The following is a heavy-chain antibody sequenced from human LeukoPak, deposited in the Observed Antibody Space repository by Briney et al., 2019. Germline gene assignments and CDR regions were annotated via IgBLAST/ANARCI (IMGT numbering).Heavy chain of an antibody. Sequence: AASVKVSCKASGVTFSSYAISWVRQAPGQGLEWMGRIIPILGIANYAQKFQGRVTITADKSTSTAYMELSSLRSEDTAVYYCAREGSSLVKTLDAFDIWGQGTMVTVSS. CDR3: AREGSSLVKTLDAFDI. V-gene: IGHV1-69*04. CDR1: GVTFSSYA. J-gene: IGHJ3*02. D-gene: IGHD3-9*01. CDR2: IIPILGIA.